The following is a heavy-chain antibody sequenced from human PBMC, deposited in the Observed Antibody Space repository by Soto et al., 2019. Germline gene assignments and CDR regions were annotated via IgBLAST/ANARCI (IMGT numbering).Heavy chain of an antibody. V-gene: IGHV1-46*01. Sequence: VQLVQSGAEVKKPGASVKVSCKASGYTFTSYYMHWVRQAPGQGLEWMGIINPSDGSTTYAQKFQGRVTQTRDTSTSTVYMELSSLRSEDRAVYYCARGYGSGNFYALWGQGTLVTVSS. CDR2: INPSDGST. D-gene: IGHD3-10*01. CDR3: ARGYGSGNFYAL. CDR1: GYTFTSYY. J-gene: IGHJ4*02.